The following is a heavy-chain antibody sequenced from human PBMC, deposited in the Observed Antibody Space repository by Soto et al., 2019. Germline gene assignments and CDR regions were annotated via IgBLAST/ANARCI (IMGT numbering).Heavy chain of an antibody. CDR1: GGSSSSYY. CDR3: ESYSGSYPTDAFDI. J-gene: IGHJ3*02. Sequence: PSETLSLTCTVSGGSSSSYYWSWIRQPPGKGLEWIGYIYYSGSTNYNPSLKSRFTISVDTSKNQFSLKLSSVTAADTAVYYCESYSGSYPTDAFDIWGQGTMVTVSS. D-gene: IGHD1-26*01. V-gene: IGHV4-59*01. CDR2: IYYSGST.